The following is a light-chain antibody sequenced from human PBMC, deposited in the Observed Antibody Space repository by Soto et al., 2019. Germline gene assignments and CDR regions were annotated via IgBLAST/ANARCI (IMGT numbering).Light chain of an antibody. V-gene: IGLV2-18*02. J-gene: IGLJ1*01. CDR3: SSYTSSSTLYV. CDR1: SIDVGSYNR. Sequence: QSALTQPPSVSGSPGQSVTISCTGTSIDVGSYNRVSWYQQPPGTAPKLMIYEVSNRPSGVPDRFSGSKSGNTASLTISGLQAEDDADYYCSSYTSSSTLYVVGTGTKVTVL. CDR2: EVS.